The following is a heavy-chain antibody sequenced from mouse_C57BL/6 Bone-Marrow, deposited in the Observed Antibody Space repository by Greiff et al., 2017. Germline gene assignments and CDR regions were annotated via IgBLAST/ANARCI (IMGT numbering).Heavy chain of an antibody. CDR3: ARFWFAY. J-gene: IGHJ3*01. V-gene: IGHV14-3*01. CDR2: IDPANGNT. Sequence: EVQLQQSVAELVRPGASVKLSCTASGFHIKNTYMHWVKQRPEQGLAWIGRIDPANGNTKYAPKFQGKATITADTSSNTAYLQLSSLTSEDTAIYYCARFWFAYWGQGTLVTVSA. CDR1: GFHIKNTY.